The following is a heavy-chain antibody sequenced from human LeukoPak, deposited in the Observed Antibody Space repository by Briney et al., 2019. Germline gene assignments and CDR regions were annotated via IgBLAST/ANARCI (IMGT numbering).Heavy chain of an antibody. Sequence: SQTLSLTWTVSGGSVSSSSYYWGWIRQPPGKGLEWIGNIYYSGSTYYNPSLTSRVTMSVDTSNNQFSLKMHSVTAADTAVYYCARLSKGRFFDYIFDYWGQGTLVTVSS. CDR2: IYYSGST. V-gene: IGHV4-39*01. CDR1: GGSVSSSSYY. CDR3: ARLSKGRFFDYIFDY. J-gene: IGHJ4*02. D-gene: IGHD3-9*01.